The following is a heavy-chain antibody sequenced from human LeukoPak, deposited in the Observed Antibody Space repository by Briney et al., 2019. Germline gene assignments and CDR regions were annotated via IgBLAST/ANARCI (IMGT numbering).Heavy chain of an antibody. V-gene: IGHV3-74*01. Sequence: GGSLRLSCAASGFTFSNYWMHWVRQTPGKGLVWVSRINSDGSSRNYADSVKGRFTISRDNAKNTLYLQMNSLRAEDTAVYYCASASSHRIAAGGDYWGQGALVTVSS. CDR3: ASASSHRIAAGGDY. D-gene: IGHD6-13*01. CDR2: INSDGSSR. J-gene: IGHJ4*02. CDR1: GFTFSNYW.